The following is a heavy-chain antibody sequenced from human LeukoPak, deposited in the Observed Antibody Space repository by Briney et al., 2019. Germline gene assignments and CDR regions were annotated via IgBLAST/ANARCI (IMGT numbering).Heavy chain of an antibody. CDR2: IKSETDGGTI. Sequence: GGSLRLSCVVSGFTVDSAFVTWVRQPPGKGLEYVGRIKSETDGGTIDYGAPVKGRFTISRDASKNTLFLQMNSWKTEDTAVYYCPAKPYISARDSGGRGPLFTVSS. J-gene: IGHJ4*02. D-gene: IGHD2-2*02. V-gene: IGHV3-15*01. CDR3: PAKPYISARDS. CDR1: GFTVDSAF.